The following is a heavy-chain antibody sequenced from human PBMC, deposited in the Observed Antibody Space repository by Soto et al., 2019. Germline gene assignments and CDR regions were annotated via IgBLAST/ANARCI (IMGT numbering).Heavy chain of an antibody. J-gene: IGHJ4*02. D-gene: IGHD3-22*01. CDR2: TRNKANSYTT. CDR1: GFTFSDYY. V-gene: IGHV3-72*01. CDR3: AREGSSSGPDYEY. Sequence: PGRSLRLSCAASGFTFSDYYINWVRQAPGKGLEWVDRTRNKANSYTTDYAAFVKGRFTISRDDSKNLIYLQMNSLKTEDTAVYYCAREGSSSGPDYEYWGQGT.